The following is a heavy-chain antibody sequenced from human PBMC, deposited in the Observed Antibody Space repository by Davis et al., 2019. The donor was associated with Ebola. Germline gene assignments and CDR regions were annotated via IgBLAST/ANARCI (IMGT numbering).Heavy chain of an antibody. D-gene: IGHD3-22*01. CDR1: GFTFSSYA. CDR3: ARPFKSDYDSSGYSHWFDP. J-gene: IGHJ5*02. Sequence: PGGSLRLSCAASGFTFSSYAMSWVRQAPGKGLEWVSAISGSGGSTYYADSVKGRFTISRDKSKNTLYLQMNSLRAEDTAVYYCARPFKSDYDSSGYSHWFDPWGQGTLVTVSS. V-gene: IGHV3-23*01. CDR2: ISGSGGST.